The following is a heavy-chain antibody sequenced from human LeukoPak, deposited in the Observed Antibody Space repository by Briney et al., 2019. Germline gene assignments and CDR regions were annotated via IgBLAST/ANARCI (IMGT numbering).Heavy chain of an antibody. Sequence: GGSLRLSCAASGFTFSSYWMSWVRQAPGKGLGWVANIKQDGSEKYYVDSVKGRFTISRDNAKNSLYLKMNSLRAEDTAVYYCARDSSSWYYYYYYGMDVWGKGTTVTVSS. V-gene: IGHV3-7*03. D-gene: IGHD6-13*01. CDR3: ARDSSSWYYYYYYGMDV. J-gene: IGHJ6*04. CDR2: IKQDGSEK. CDR1: GFTFSSYW.